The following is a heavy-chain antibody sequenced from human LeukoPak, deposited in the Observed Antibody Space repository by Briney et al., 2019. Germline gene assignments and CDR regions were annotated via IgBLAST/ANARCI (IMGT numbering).Heavy chain of an antibody. D-gene: IGHD3-10*01. CDR3: ATTMVRGVIRSGMDV. J-gene: IGHJ6*04. V-gene: IGHV1-69*06. CDR1: GYTFTSYG. Sequence: SVKVSCKASGYTFTSYGISWVRQAPGQGLEWMGGIIPIFGTANYAQKFQGRVTITADKSTSTAYMELSSLRSEDTAVYSCATTMVRGVIRSGMDVWGKGTTVTVSS. CDR2: IIPIFGTA.